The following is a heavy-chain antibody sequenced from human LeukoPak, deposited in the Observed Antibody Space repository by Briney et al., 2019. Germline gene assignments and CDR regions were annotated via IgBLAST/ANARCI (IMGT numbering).Heavy chain of an antibody. CDR2: ISSSGSTI. J-gene: IGHJ4*02. V-gene: IGHV3-48*03. Sequence: GGSLRLSCAASGFTFSSYEMNWVRQAPGKGLEWVSYISSSGSTIYYADSVKGRFTISRDNAKNSLYLQMNSLRAEDTAVYYCARAWVVRGVDYWGQGTLVTVSS. CDR3: ARAWVVRGVDY. CDR1: GFTFSSYE. D-gene: IGHD3-10*01.